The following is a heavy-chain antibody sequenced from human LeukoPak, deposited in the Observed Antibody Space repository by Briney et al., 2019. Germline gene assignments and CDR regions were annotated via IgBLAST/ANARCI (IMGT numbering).Heavy chain of an antibody. J-gene: IGHJ6*02. V-gene: IGHV1-69*01. CDR3: ARKSRVVVPAAMSGIGPERIHYYYYDMDV. CDR1: GGTFSSYA. D-gene: IGHD2-2*01. CDR2: IIPIFGTA. Sequence: SVKVSCKASGGTFSSYAISWVRQAPGQGLEWMGGIIPIFGTANYAQKFQGRVTITADESTSTAYMELSSLRSEDTAVYYCARKSRVVVPAAMSGIGPERIHYYYYDMDVWGQGTTVTVSS.